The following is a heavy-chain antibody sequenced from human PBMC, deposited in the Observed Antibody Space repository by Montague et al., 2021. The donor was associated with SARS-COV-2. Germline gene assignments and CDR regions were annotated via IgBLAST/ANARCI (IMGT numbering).Heavy chain of an antibody. CDR1: GASFSSSD. CDR2: FYNVGST. CDR3: ARETMTAGAFDF. J-gene: IGHJ3*01. V-gene: IGHV4-59*01. D-gene: IGHD6-25*01. Sequence: SETLSLTCTVSGASFSSSDWGWIRQSPGKGLEWIGYFYNVGSTDYNPSLKSRVTISVDTSKNQFSLKVRSVTAADTAIYYCARETMTAGAFDFWGQGKMVTVSS.